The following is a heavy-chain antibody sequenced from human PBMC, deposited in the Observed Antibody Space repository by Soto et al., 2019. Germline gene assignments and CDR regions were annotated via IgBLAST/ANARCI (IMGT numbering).Heavy chain of an antibody. V-gene: IGHV1-46*01. Sequence: QVQLVQSGAEVLKPGAAVKVSCKASGYVFTSFLMHWVRQAPGQGLEWMGIINPSGGTTTLAQKFRGRVTMTRERSTNTVYMEVSSLRSDDTAVYYCARGQSGIYGGLDYWGQGTLVTVSS. J-gene: IGHJ4*02. CDR2: INPSGGTT. D-gene: IGHD1-26*01. CDR3: ARGQSGIYGGLDY. CDR1: GYVFTSFL.